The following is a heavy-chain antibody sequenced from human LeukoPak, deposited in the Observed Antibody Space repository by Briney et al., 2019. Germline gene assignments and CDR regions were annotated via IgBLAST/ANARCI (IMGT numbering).Heavy chain of an antibody. CDR1: GFTFSTCW. CDR2: MRRDGNEI. D-gene: IGHD3-3*01. Sequence: GGSLRLSCSASGFTFSTCWMSWVRQAPGKGLEWVANMRRDGNEIYYLDSVRGRFTISRDNAKNSLYLQMDSLRAEDTALYYCARSVESGVVQWSLDNWGQGALVTVSS. J-gene: IGHJ4*02. V-gene: IGHV3-7*01. CDR3: ARSVESGVVQWSLDN.